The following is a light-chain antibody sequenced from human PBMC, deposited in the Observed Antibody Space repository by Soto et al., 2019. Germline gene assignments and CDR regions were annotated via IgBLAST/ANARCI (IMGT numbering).Light chain of an antibody. CDR3: QQYGSSSFT. V-gene: IGKV3-20*01. J-gene: IGKJ3*01. CDR1: QSVSSSY. CDR2: RTS. Sequence: EIVLTQSPGTLSLSPGERATLSCRASQSVSSSYLAWYQQKPGQAPRLLIYRTSNRATGIPDRFSGSGSGTDFTLTISRLEPEDFAVYYCQQYGSSSFTFGPGTKVDIK.